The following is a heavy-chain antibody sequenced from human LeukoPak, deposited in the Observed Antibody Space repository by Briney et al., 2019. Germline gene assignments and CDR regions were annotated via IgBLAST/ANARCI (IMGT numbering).Heavy chain of an antibody. CDR1: GFTFSSYG. Sequence: GGSLRLSCAVSGFTFSSYGMHWVRQAQGKGLEWVGVISYDGSNKYYADSVKGRFTISRDNSKNTLYLQMNSLRAEDTAVYYCAKAGRYFGWLSLDYWGQGTLVTVSS. V-gene: IGHV3-30*18. D-gene: IGHD3-9*01. J-gene: IGHJ4*02. CDR2: ISYDGSNK. CDR3: AKAGRYFGWLSLDY.